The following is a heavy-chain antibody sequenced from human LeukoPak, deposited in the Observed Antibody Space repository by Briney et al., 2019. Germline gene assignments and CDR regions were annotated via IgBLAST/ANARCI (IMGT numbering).Heavy chain of an antibody. CDR1: GYTFTSYG. V-gene: IGHV1-18*01. D-gene: IGHD3-22*01. CDR3: ARASTRDSSGYSYVRFDY. Sequence: ASVKVSCKASGYTFTSYGISWVRQAPGQGLEWMGWISAYNGNTNYAQKLQGRVTMTTDTSTSTAYMELRRLRSDDTAVYYCARASTRDSSGYSYVRFDYWGQGTLVTVSP. J-gene: IGHJ4*02. CDR2: ISAYNGNT.